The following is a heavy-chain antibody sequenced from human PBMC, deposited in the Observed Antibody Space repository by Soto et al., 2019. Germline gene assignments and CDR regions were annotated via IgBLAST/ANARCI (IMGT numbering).Heavy chain of an antibody. CDR2: IWYDGSNK. CDR3: SGAESPDTAYFSLY. V-gene: IGHV3-33*01. J-gene: IGHJ4*02. Sequence: PGGSLRLSCAASGFTFSSYGMHWVRQAPGKGLEWVAVIWYDGSNKYYADSVKGRFTISRDNSKNTLYLQMNSLRAEDTAVYYCSGAESPDTAYFSLYWGQGTPVTVSS. CDR1: GFTFSSYG. D-gene: IGHD1-26*01.